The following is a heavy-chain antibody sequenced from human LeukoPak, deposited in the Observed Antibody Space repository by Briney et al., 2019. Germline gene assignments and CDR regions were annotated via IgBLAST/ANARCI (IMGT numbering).Heavy chain of an antibody. V-gene: IGHV5-10-1*01. D-gene: IGHD6-19*01. CDR3: AGPGVVAGSIDAFDI. CDR1: GYSFTSYW. Sequence: GESLRIFCKGSGYSFTSYWISWVRQMPGKGLEWMGRIDPSDSYTNYSPSFQGHVTISADKSISTAYLQWSSLKASDTAMYYCAGPGVVAGSIDAFDIWGQGTMVTVSS. J-gene: IGHJ3*02. CDR2: IDPSDSYT.